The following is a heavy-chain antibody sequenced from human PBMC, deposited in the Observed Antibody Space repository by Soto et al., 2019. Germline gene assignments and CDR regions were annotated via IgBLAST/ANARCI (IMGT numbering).Heavy chain of an antibody. CDR3: AKDCQSDYDILTGYYRVQYYYYYGMDV. CDR2: ISYDGSNK. V-gene: IGHV3-30*18. Sequence: QVQLVESGGGVVQPGRSLRLSCAASGFTFSSYGMHWVRQAPGKGLEWVAVISYDGSNKYYADSVKGRFTISRDNSKKTLYLQMNSLRAEDTAVYYCAKDCQSDYDILTGYYRVQYYYYYGMDVWGQGTTVTVSS. CDR1: GFTFSSYG. J-gene: IGHJ6*02. D-gene: IGHD3-9*01.